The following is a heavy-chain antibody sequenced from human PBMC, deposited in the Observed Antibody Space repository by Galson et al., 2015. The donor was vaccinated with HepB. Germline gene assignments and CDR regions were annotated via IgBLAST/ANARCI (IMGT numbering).Heavy chain of an antibody. D-gene: IGHD1-26*01. CDR2: ISYDGSNK. CDR3: ARDLEVGAKDYYYYGMDV. Sequence: SLRLSCAASGFIFSSYAMHWVRQAPGKGLEWVAVISYDGSNKYYADSAKGRFTISRGTSKNTLYLQMNSLRAEDTAVYYCARDLEVGAKDYYYYGMDVWGQGTTVTVSS. J-gene: IGHJ6*02. V-gene: IGHV3-30*04. CDR1: GFIFSSYA.